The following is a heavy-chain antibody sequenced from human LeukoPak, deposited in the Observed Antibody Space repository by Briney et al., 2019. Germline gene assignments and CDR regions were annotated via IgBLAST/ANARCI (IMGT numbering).Heavy chain of an antibody. J-gene: IGHJ1*01. CDR3: ASHERGYSPRGYFQH. CDR2: ISSSSSYI. D-gene: IGHD5-18*01. CDR1: GFTFSSYS. Sequence: TGGSLRLSCATSGFTFSSYSMNWVRQAPGKGLEWVSSISSSSSYIYYADSVKGRFTISRDNAKNSLYLQMNSLRAEDTAVYYCASHERGYSPRGYFQHWGQGTLVTVSS. V-gene: IGHV3-21*04.